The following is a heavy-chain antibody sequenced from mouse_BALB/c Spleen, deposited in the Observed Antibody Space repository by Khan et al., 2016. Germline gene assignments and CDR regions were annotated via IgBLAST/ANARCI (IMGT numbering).Heavy chain of an antibody. J-gene: IGHJ3*01. CDR1: GFNIKDTY. Sequence: VQLQQPGAELVKPGASVKLSCTASGFNIKDTYMPWVKQRPEQGLEWTGRIDPANGNTKYDPKFQGKATITADKSYNTDYLQLSSLKSEDTADPDAARTTKGNDGGFAYWGQGTLVTVSA. V-gene: IGHV14-3*02. CDR3: ARTTKGNDGGFAY. CDR2: IDPANGNT. D-gene: IGHD2-2*01.